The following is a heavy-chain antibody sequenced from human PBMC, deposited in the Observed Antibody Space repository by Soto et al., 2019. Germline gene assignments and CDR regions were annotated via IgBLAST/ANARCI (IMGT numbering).Heavy chain of an antibody. CDR2: INPNSGGT. J-gene: IGHJ4*02. D-gene: IGHD4-17*01. CDR3: ARGWGATTVTENNHFDY. V-gene: IGHV1-2*04. CDR1: GYTFTGYY. Sequence: QVQLVQSGAEVKKPGASVKVSCKASGYTFTGYYMHWVRQAPGQGLEWMGWINPNSGGTNYAQKFQGWVTMTRDTSISTAYMELSRLRSDDTAVYYCARGWGATTVTENNHFDYWGQGTLVTFSS.